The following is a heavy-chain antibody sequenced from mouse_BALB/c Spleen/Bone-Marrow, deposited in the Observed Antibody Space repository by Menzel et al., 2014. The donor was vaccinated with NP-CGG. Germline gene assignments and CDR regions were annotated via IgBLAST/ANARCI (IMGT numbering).Heavy chain of an antibody. V-gene: IGHV5-6-5*01. Sequence: EVKVVESGGGLVKPGGSLKLSCAASGFTFSSYAMSWVRQTPEKRLEWVASISSGGSTYYPDSVKGRSTISRDNARNILFLQMSSLRSEDTAMYYCAREGGTTAHYYAMDYWGQGTTVTVSS. J-gene: IGHJ4*01. CDR2: ISSGGST. CDR1: GFTFSSYA. CDR3: AREGGTTAHYYAMDY. D-gene: IGHD1-2*01.